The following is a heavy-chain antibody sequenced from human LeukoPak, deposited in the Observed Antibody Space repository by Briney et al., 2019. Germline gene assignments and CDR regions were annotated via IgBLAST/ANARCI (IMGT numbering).Heavy chain of an antibody. V-gene: IGHV3-30*02. CDR1: GFTFSSYG. J-gene: IGHJ5*02. D-gene: IGHD6-19*01. CDR3: AKGVYSSGWYNWFDP. CDR2: IWYDGSNK. Sequence: QAGGSLRLSCAASGFTFSSYGMHWVRQAPGKGLEWVAVIWYDGSNKYYADSVKGRFTISRDNSKNTLYLQMNSLRAEDTAVYYCAKGVYSSGWYNWFDPWGQGTLVTVSS.